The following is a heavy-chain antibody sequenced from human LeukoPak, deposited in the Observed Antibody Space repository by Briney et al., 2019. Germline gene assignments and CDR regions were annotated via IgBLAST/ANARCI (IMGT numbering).Heavy chain of an antibody. Sequence: GASVKVSCKASGYIFSTYGISWVRQAPGQELEGMGCISGYNGNTNYAQKLQGRVTMTTDTSTSTAYMELRSLRSDDTAVYYCARRRSEEFDFDCWGQGTLVTVSS. CDR2: ISGYNGNT. J-gene: IGHJ4*02. V-gene: IGHV1-18*01. D-gene: IGHD6-19*01. CDR3: ARRRSEEFDFDC. CDR1: GYIFSTYG.